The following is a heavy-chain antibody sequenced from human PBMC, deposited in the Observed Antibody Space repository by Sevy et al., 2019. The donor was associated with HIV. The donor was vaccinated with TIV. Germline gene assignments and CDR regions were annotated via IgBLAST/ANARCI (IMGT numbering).Heavy chain of an antibody. V-gene: IGHV4-38-2*01. CDR1: GYSISSGYY. J-gene: IGHJ3*02. D-gene: IGHD3-22*01. CDR2: IYHSGST. Sequence: SETLSLTCDVSGYSISSGYYGGWIRQPPGKGLEWIGSIYHSGSTYYNPSLKRRVTISVDTSKNPFSLKLRSVTAADTAVYYCARTLRGDFDSSASAFDIWGQGTMVTVSS. CDR3: ARTLRGDFDSSASAFDI.